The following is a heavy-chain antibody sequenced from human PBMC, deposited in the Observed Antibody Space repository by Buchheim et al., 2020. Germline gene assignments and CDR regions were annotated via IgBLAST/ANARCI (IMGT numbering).Heavy chain of an antibody. D-gene: IGHD1-7*01. CDR2: IYYSGST. CDR3: ARETYNWNFYYYYGMDV. V-gene: IGHV4-39*07. Sequence: QLQLQESGPGLVKPSETLSLTCTVSGGSISSSSYYWGWIRQPPGKGLEWIGSIYYSGSTYYNPSLKSRVTISVDTPKNQYSLKLSSVTAADTAVYYCARETYNWNFYYYYGMDVWGQGTT. J-gene: IGHJ6*02. CDR1: GGSISSSSYY.